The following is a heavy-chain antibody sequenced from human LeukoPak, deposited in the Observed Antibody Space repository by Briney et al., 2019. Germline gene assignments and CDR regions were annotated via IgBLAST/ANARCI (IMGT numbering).Heavy chain of an antibody. CDR2: ISWNSGSI. D-gene: IGHD6-13*01. V-gene: IGHV3-9*01. J-gene: IGHJ4*02. CDR1: GFTFSDYY. Sequence: PGGSLRLSCAASGFTFSDYYMSWIRQAPGKGLEWVSGISWNSGSIGYADSVKGRFTISRDNAKNSLYLQMNSLRAEDTALYYCAKDIEDVIAAAGGFDYWGQGTLVTVSS. CDR3: AKDIEDVIAAAGGFDY.